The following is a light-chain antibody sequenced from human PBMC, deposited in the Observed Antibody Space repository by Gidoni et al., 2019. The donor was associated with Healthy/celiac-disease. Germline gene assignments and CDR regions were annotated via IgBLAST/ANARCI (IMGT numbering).Light chain of an antibody. V-gene: IGKV1-5*03. CDR1: QSISSW. J-gene: IGKJ1*01. CDR2: KAS. CDR3: QQYNSYSFWT. Sequence: DIQMTQSPSTLSASVGDRVTITCRASQSISSWLAWYQQKPGKAPKLLIYKASSLESGVPSRFSGSGSGIEFTLTISSLQPDDFATYYCQQYNSYSFWTFGQXTKVEIK.